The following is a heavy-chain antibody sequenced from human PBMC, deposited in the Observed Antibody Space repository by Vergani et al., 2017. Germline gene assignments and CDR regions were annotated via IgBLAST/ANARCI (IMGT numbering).Heavy chain of an antibody. CDR1: GFTFNHYA. J-gene: IGHJ3*02. CDR2: ISGSGGST. D-gene: IGHD4-17*01. CDR3: ASDYNGDRSDAFDI. V-gene: IGHV3-23*01. Sequence: EVQLLESGGDLVQPGGSLRLSCAASGFTFNHYAMNWVRQAPGKGLEWVSGISGSGGSTYYAGSVKGRFTISRDSSKNTLYLQMNSLSAGDTAVYYCASDYNGDRSDAFDIWGQGTMVTVSS.